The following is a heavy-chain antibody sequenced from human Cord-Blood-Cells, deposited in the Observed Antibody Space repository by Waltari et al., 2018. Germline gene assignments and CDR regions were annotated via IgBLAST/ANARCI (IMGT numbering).Heavy chain of an antibody. J-gene: IGHJ4*02. D-gene: IGHD6-19*01. CDR1: GGSFSGYY. V-gene: IGHV4-34*01. Sequence: QVQLQQWGAGLLKPSETLSLTCAVYGGSFSGYYWSWIRPPPGKGLEWIGEINHSGSTNYNPSLKSRVTISVDTSKNQFSLKLSSVTAADTAVYYCARDSRTRYSSGWYDYWGQGTLVTVSS. CDR2: INHSGST. CDR3: ARDSRTRYSSGWYDY.